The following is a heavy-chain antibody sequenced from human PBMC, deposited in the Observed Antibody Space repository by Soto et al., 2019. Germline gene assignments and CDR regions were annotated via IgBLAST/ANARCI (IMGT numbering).Heavy chain of an antibody. CDR3: AKFANWGFDY. J-gene: IGHJ4*02. V-gene: IGHV3-23*01. D-gene: IGHD7-27*01. Sequence: EVQLLESGGGLVQPGGSLRLSCAASGFTFSNYAMSWVRQAPGKGLEWVSGFSGGGGSTYYADSVKGRFTISRDNSKNPLYLQMNSLRADDTAVYYCAKFANWGFDYWGQGTLVNVSS. CDR1: GFTFSNYA. CDR2: FSGGGGST.